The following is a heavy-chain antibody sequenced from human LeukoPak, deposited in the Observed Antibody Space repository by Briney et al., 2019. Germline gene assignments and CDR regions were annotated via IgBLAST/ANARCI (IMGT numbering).Heavy chain of an antibody. J-gene: IGHJ4*02. D-gene: IGHD6-19*01. Sequence: GGSLRLSCAASGFTFSSYAMHWVRQAPGKGLEWVAVISYDGSNKYYADYVKGRFTISRDNSKNTLYLQMNSLRAEDTAVYYCLGGAVAGNWGQGTLVTVSS. CDR3: LGGAVAGN. CDR1: GFTFSSYA. CDR2: ISYDGSNK. V-gene: IGHV3-30-3*01.